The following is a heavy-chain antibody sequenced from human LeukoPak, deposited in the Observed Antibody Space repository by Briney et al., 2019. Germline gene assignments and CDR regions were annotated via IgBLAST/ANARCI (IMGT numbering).Heavy chain of an antibody. D-gene: IGHD1-7*01. Sequence: PSETLSLTCGVYGGSFSSYYWTWIRQTPGKGLEWIGEIIHSGRTNYNPSLKSRVTMSLDTSKNQFSLTLSSVTAADTAIYYCARRATSGNYQMLHFDSWGQGILVTVSS. V-gene: IGHV4-34*12. CDR3: ARRATSGNYQMLHFDS. J-gene: IGHJ4*02. CDR1: GGSFSSYY. CDR2: IIHSGRT.